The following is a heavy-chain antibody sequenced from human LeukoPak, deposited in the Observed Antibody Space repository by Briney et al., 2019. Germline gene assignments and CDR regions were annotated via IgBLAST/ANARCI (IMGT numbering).Heavy chain of an antibody. Sequence: SVKVSCKASGGTFSSYAISWVRQAPGQGLEWMGGIIPIFGTANYAQKLQGRVTMTTDTSTSTAYMELRSLRSDDTAVYYCARGQTLFYDFQYYFDYWGQGTLVTVSS. V-gene: IGHV1-69*05. CDR2: IIPIFGTA. CDR3: ARGQTLFYDFQYYFDY. D-gene: IGHD3-3*01. J-gene: IGHJ4*02. CDR1: GGTFSSYA.